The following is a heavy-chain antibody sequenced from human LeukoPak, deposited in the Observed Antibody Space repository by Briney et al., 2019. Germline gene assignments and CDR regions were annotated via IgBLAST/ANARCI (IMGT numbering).Heavy chain of an antibody. CDR3: ARGMVYAIFFDY. J-gene: IGHJ4*02. CDR2: IYHSGST. D-gene: IGHD2-8*01. CDR1: GGSISSGDYY. Sequence: SETLSLTCTVSGGSISSGDYYWSWIRQHPGKGLEWIGYIYHSGSTYYNPSLKSRVTISVDTSKNQFSLKLRSVTAADTAVYYCARGMVYAIFFDYWGQGTLVTVSS. V-gene: IGHV4-31*03.